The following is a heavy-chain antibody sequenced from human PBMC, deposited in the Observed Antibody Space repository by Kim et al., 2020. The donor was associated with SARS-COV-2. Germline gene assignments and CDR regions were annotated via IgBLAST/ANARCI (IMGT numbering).Heavy chain of an antibody. J-gene: IGHJ4*01. CDR1: GFKFGDYA. D-gene: IGHD3-22*01. CDR3: TRWDYDSSGYYSGFD. CDR2: IRGKVYGATT. Sequence: GGSLRLSCTASGFKFGDYAMTWFRQAPGKGLEWVGFIRGKVYGATTEYAASVEGRFTISRDDSKNIAYLQMNSLKTEDTAVYYCTRWDYDSSGYYSGFD. V-gene: IGHV3-49*03.